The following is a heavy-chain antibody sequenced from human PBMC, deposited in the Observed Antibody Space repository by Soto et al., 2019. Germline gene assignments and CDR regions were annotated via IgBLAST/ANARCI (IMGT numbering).Heavy chain of an antibody. CDR2: ISISAGTI. V-gene: IGHV3-11*01. CDR1: GFTFSDYY. Sequence: GSLRLSCAASGFTFSDYYMSWLRQSPGRGLEWISHISISAGTIYYADSVKGRFTISRDNAKNSLYLQMNSLRAEDTAVYYCARVNYYDSSGRYDYWGQGTLVTVS. CDR3: ARVNYYDSSGRYDY. J-gene: IGHJ4*02. D-gene: IGHD3-22*01.